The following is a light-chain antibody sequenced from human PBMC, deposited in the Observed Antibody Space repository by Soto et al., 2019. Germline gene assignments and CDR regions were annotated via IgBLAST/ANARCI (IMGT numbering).Light chain of an antibody. V-gene: IGLV2-14*01. Sequence: QSALTQPASVSGSPGQSITISCTGTNSDVGGYDRVSWYQHHPGKAPKLLIFEVYNRPSGISDRFPGSKSGDTASLTISGLQAEDEADYYCISYIPSTTTHWVFGGGTKLTVL. J-gene: IGLJ3*02. CDR3: ISYIPSTTTHWV. CDR1: NSDVGGYDR. CDR2: EVY.